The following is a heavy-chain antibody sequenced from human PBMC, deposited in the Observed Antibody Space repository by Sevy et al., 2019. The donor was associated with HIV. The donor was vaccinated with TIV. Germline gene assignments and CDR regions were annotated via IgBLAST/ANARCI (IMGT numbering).Heavy chain of an antibody. Sequence: ASVKVSCKASGYTFTGYYMHWVRQAPGQGLEWMGWINPNSGGTNYAQKFQGRVTMTRDTSISTAYMELSRLRSDDTAVYYCARERVYCSGGTCKPGGWFDPWGQRTLVTVSS. J-gene: IGHJ5*02. CDR3: ARERVYCSGGTCKPGGWFDP. V-gene: IGHV1-2*02. CDR2: INPNSGGT. D-gene: IGHD2-15*01. CDR1: GYTFTGYY.